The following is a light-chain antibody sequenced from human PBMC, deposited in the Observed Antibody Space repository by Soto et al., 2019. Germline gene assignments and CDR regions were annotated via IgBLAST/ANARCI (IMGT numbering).Light chain of an antibody. Sequence: DIQMTQSPSSLSASVGDRVTITCRASQSISSYLNWYQQTPGRAPKLLIYGASRLQSGVPSRFSGSGSGTDFTLTISSLQPEDFAVYYCQQRSNWPITFGQGTRLEIK. V-gene: IGKV1-39*01. CDR3: QQRSNWPIT. CDR2: GAS. J-gene: IGKJ5*01. CDR1: QSISSY.